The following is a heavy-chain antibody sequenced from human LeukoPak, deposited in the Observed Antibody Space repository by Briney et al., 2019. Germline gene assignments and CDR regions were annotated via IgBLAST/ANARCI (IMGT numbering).Heavy chain of an antibody. Sequence: PGGSLRLSCAASGFTVSNFFMNWVRQAPGKGLVWVSRINSDGSSTSYADSVKGRFTISRDNAKNTLYLQMNSLRAEDTAVYYCARRATLSADCSGGSCYECEGVNWFDPWGQGTLVTVSS. CDR1: GFTVSNFF. D-gene: IGHD2-15*01. CDR2: INSDGSST. V-gene: IGHV3-74*01. CDR3: ARRATLSADCSGGSCYECEGVNWFDP. J-gene: IGHJ5*02.